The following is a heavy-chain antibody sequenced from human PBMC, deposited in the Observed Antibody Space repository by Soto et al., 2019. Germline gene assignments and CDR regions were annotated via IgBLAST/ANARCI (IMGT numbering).Heavy chain of an antibody. V-gene: IGHV1-24*01. CDR2: FDPEDGEK. J-gene: IGHJ5*02. CDR3: ATPYCIGDRCYSNCFGP. D-gene: IGHD2-15*01. CDR1: GDTLTASS. Sequence: ASVKVSCKVSGDTLTASSVHWVRQAPGKGLEWMGGFDPEDGEKIYAQKFQGRVTLTEDTSTDATYMELSSLTSEDTAIYYCATPYCIGDRCYSNCFGPWGPGTLVTVSS.